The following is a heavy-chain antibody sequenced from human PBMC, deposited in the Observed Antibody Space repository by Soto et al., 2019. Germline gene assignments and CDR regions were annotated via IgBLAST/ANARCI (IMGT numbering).Heavy chain of an antibody. CDR2: INHRGSS. CDR1: GGSLSGYY. V-gene: IGHV4-34*01. CDR3: ERYDNRNSLYGVDV. Sequence: PSETLSLTCAVYGGSLSGYYWSWIRQSPGKGLEWIGEINHRGSSDYNPSLKSRVTISIDASKNHVSLELTSVTAADTAVYYCERYDNRNSLYGVDVWGQGTAVTVS. J-gene: IGHJ6*02. D-gene: IGHD1-7*01.